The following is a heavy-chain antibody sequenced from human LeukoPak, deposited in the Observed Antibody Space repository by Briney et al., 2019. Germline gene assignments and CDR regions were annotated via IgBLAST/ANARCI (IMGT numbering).Heavy chain of an antibody. Sequence: PSDTLSLTCTVSAGSISSSSYYWGWIRQPPGKRLERLGGIYYSVSTSYKPSIKSRCTISVDTSKNQFSLKPSSVTAADTAVYYCARGWLLFPVDYWGQGTLVTVSS. CDR2: IYYSVST. J-gene: IGHJ4*02. CDR1: AGSISSSSYY. D-gene: IGHD5-12*01. CDR3: ARGWLLFPVDY. V-gene: IGHV4-39*01.